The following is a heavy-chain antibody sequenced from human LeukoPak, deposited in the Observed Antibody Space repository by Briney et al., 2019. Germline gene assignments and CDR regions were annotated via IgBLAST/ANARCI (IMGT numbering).Heavy chain of an antibody. Sequence: SETLSLTCTVSGVSISSHYRSWIRQPPWKGLEWIGYMFDNENTKDNPSLKSRITLSADTSKNQYSLRLSSVTAADTAVYYCATIKRGSIFGYFDFWGQGILVTVSS. CDR3: ATIKRGSIFGYFDF. V-gene: IGHV4-59*11. D-gene: IGHD5-18*01. CDR2: MFDNENT. CDR1: GVSISSHY. J-gene: IGHJ4*02.